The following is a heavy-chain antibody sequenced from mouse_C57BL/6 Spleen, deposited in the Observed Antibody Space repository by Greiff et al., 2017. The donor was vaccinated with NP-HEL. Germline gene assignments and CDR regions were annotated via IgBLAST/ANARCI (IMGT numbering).Heavy chain of an antibody. CDR2: IYPGSGST. V-gene: IGHV1-55*01. J-gene: IGHJ2*01. CDR3: ARAHYSKRRTSYFDY. D-gene: IGHD2-5*01. Sequence: QVQLQQSGAELVKPGASVKMSCKASGYTFTSYWITWVKQRPGQGLEWIGDIYPGSGSTNYNEKFKSKATLTVDTSSSTAYMQLSSLTSEDSAVYYCARAHYSKRRTSYFDYWGQGTTLTVSS. CDR1: GYTFTSYW.